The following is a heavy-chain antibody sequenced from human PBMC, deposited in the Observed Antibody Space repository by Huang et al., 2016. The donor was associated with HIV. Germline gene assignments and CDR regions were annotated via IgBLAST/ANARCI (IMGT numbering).Heavy chain of an antibody. V-gene: IGHV1-69*13. CDR2: SIPILGTA. J-gene: IGHJ4*02. CDR1: GEALSEYA. Sequence: QVQLVQSGPEVKKTGSSVKVSCKASGEALSEYAFNWVRQAPRHGLEWMGGSIPILGTAKSAQEFEGRRTITADESTNTGYMELSRLEVEDTAVYYCARDRGGWGTYRFTGNDYWGQGTLVTVSS. D-gene: IGHD3-16*02. CDR3: ARDRGGWGTYRFTGNDY.